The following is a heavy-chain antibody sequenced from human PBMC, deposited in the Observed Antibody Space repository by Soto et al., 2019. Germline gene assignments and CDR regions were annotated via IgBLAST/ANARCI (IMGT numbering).Heavy chain of an antibody. CDR3: ARLAGFWSGYYPNWFDP. CDR2: IYYSGST. V-gene: IGHV4-59*08. D-gene: IGHD3-3*01. CDR1: GGSISSYY. Sequence: SETLSLTCTVSGGSISSYYWSWIRQPPGKGLEWIGYIYYSGSTNYNPSLKSRVTISVDTSKNQFSLKLSSVTAADTAVYYCARLAGFWSGYYPNWFDPWGQGTLVTAPQ. J-gene: IGHJ5*02.